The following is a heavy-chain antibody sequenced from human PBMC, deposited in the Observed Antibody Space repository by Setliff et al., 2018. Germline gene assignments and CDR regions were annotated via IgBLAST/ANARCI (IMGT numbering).Heavy chain of an antibody. CDR2: IYYSGST. D-gene: IGHD3-22*01. J-gene: IGHJ3*02. CDR3: ARGDSSGYFVEIVHDAFEI. V-gene: IGHV4-39*07. CDR1: GGSISSSSYY. Sequence: SETLSLTCTVSGGSISSSSYYWGWIRQHPGKGLVWIGNIYYSGSTYYNPSLKSRVTISVDTPKNQFSLKLSSVTAADTAVYYCARGDSSGYFVEIVHDAFEIWGQGTMVTVSS.